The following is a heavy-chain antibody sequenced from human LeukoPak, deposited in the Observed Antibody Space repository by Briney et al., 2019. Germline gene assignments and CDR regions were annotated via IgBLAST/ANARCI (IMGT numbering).Heavy chain of an antibody. V-gene: IGHV3-7*01. CDR2: IKQDGSEK. J-gene: IGHJ6*02. Sequence: GGSLRLSCAASGFTFSRYWMYWVRQAPGKGLEWVANIKQDGSEKYYGDSVKGRFTISRDNAQNSLYLQMNSLRAEDTAVYYCARGRSGWSPYYYYGMDVWGQGTTVTVSS. D-gene: IGHD6-19*01. CDR3: ARGRSGWSPYYYYGMDV. CDR1: GFTFSRYW.